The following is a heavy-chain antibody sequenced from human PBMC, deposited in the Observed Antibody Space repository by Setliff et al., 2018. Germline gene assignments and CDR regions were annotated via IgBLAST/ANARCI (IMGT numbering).Heavy chain of an antibody. D-gene: IGHD3-22*01. V-gene: IGHV1-69*13. CDR2: IIPIFGTA. J-gene: IGHJ5*02. CDR1: GGTFSSYA. CDR3: ARDALYDSNDRSSYYGNWLDP. Sequence: SVKVSCKASGGTFSSYAISWVRQAPGQGLEWMGGIIPIFGTANYAEKFQGRVTFSADESMSTVYMELSSLTSADTALYYCARDALYDSNDRSSYYGNWLDPWGQGTLVTVSS.